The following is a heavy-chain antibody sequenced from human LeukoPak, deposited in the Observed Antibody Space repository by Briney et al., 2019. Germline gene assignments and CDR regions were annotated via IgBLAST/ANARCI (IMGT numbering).Heavy chain of an antibody. V-gene: IGHV3-23*01. CDR2: LSGGAVST. Sequence: GGSLRLSCAASGFTFSTYAMSWVRQAPGKGLEWVSTLSGGAVSTYYADSVKGRFTISRDNSKNTLYLQMNSLRSDDTAVYYCASGGGSGWYPSELDYWGQGTLVTVSS. CDR1: GFTFSTYA. J-gene: IGHJ4*02. D-gene: IGHD6-19*01. CDR3: ASGGGSGWYPSELDY.